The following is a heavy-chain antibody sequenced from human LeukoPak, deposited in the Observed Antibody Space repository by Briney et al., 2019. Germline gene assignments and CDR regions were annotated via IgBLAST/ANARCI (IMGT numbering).Heavy chain of an antibody. CDR3: ARDRVLEWLYPHDY. CDR1: GFTFSDYY. CDR2: ISSRGDTI. J-gene: IGHJ4*02. D-gene: IGHD3-3*01. Sequence: GGSLRHSCVASGFTFSDYYMSWIRQAPGKGLEYVSYISSRGDTIYYADSVKGRFTITRDSAKKSLYLQMNSLRAEDTAVYYCARDRVLEWLYPHDYWGQGILVTVSS. V-gene: IGHV3-11*04.